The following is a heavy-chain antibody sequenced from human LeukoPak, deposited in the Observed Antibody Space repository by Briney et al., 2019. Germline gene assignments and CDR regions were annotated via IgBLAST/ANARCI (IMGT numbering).Heavy chain of an antibody. V-gene: IGHV3-21*01. J-gene: IGHJ6*03. CDR3: ARDPYSGSYGDYYYYYMDV. CDR1: GFTFSDYS. CDR2: ITSSSSYI. D-gene: IGHD1-26*01. Sequence: PGGSLRLSCAASGFTFSDYSMNWVRQAPGKGLEWVSSITSSSSYIYYADSVKGRFTISRDNAKSSLYLQMNSLRDEDTAVYYCARDPYSGSYGDYYYYYMDVWGKGTTVTISS.